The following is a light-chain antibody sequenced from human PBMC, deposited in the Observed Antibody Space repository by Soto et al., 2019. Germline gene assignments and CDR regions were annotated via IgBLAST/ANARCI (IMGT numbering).Light chain of an antibody. V-gene: IGKV3-11*01. J-gene: IGKJ5*01. CDR2: DSS. Sequence: EIELTQSPATLSLSPGETATLSCRASQSVDKFLAWYQQRPGQPPRLLIFDSSNRATGVPVRFSGTGSGTVFTLTIGSLEPEDSALYYCQQWKNWPPITFGQGTLLEIK. CDR3: QQWKNWPPIT. CDR1: QSVDKF.